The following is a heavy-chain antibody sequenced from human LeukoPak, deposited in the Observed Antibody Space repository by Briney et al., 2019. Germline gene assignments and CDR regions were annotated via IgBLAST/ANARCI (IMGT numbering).Heavy chain of an antibody. CDR1: GGSISSGGYY. D-gene: IGHD6-13*01. J-gene: IGHJ4*02. V-gene: IGHV4-61*08. Sequence: PSQTLSLTCTVSGGSISSGGYYWSWIRQPPGKGLEWIGYIYYSGGTNYNPSLKSRVTISVDTSKNQFSLKLSSVTAADTAVYYCARHGSSWTYFDYWGQGTLVTVSS. CDR2: IYYSGGT. CDR3: ARHGSSWTYFDY.